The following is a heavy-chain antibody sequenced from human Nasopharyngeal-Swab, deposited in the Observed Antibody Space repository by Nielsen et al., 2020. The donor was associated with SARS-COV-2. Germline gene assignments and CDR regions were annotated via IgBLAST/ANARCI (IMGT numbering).Heavy chain of an antibody. CDR3: STDGYSFGYDRGY. Sequence: GESLQISCATSGFTFSTYWMTWVRQAPGKGLEWVAKLKQDGSEKYYIDSVKGRFTISRDNAKSSLFLEMNSLRVEDTALYYCSTDGYSFGYDRGYWGQGTLVIVSS. CDR1: GFTFSTYW. CDR2: LKQDGSEK. J-gene: IGHJ4*02. V-gene: IGHV3-7*01. D-gene: IGHD4-11*01.